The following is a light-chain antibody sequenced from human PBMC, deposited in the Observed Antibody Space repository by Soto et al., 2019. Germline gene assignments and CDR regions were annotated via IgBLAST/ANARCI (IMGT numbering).Light chain of an antibody. V-gene: IGKV3-15*01. CDR2: GVS. J-gene: IGKJ1*01. CDR3: QQYNNWPPT. CDR1: QSVRGN. Sequence: IVMTQSPATLSVSTGERATLSCRASQSVRGNLAWYQQKPGQAPRLLIYGVSTKASGIPARFSGSGSGTEFTLTISSLQSEDVAVYCCQQYNNWPPTFGQGTKVDIK.